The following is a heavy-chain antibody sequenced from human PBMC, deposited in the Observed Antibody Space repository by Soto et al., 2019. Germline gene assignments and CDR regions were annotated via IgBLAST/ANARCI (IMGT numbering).Heavy chain of an antibody. J-gene: IGHJ4*02. D-gene: IGHD1-26*01. V-gene: IGHV1-2*02. CDR2: INPNSGGT. CDR1: GYTFTGYY. Sequence: ASVKVSCKASGYTFTGYYMHWVQQAPGQGLEWMGWINPNSGGTNYAQKFQGRVTMTRDTSISTAYMELSRLRSDDTAVYYCARDLWRIPTVGFTDYWGQGTLVTVSS. CDR3: ARDLWRIPTVGFTDY.